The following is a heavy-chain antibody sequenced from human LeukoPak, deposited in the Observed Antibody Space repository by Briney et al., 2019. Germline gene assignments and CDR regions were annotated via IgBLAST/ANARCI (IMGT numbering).Heavy chain of an antibody. J-gene: IGHJ3*02. CDR1: GFTFSSYS. CDR2: IGSRSSSI. V-gene: IGHV3-21*01. CDR3: ARELEEAFDI. Sequence: GGSLRLSCGASGFTFSSYSMNWVRQAPGKGLEWVSSIGSRSSSIYYADSVKGRFTISRDNAKNSLYLQMNSLRDEDTAVYYCARELEEAFDIWGQGTMVTVSS.